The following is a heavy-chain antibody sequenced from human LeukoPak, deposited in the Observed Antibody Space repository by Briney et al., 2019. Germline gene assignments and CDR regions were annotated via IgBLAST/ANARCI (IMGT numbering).Heavy chain of an antibody. J-gene: IGHJ4*02. CDR3: ARDLGSPAGFDYFDY. V-gene: IGHV3-48*01. CDR1: GFTFSSYS. CDR2: ISSSSSTI. Sequence: PGGSLRLSCAASGFTFSSYSMNWVRQAPRKGLEWVSYISSSSSTIYYADSVKGRFTISRDNAKNSLYLQMNSLRAEDTAVYYCARDLGSPAGFDYFDYWGQGTLVTVSS. D-gene: IGHD3-16*01.